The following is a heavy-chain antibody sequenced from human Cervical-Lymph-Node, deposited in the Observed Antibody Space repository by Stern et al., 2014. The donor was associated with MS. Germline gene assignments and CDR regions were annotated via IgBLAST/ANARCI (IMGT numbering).Heavy chain of an antibody. Sequence: QVQPQESGPGLVKPSETLSLTCTVSGGSFNNYYWSWIWQPPGKGLEWIGYIYQDGSTKYNPSLKSRVTISLHTSKKQFSLRLTSVTAADTAVYYCARVDDCSGGTCFSTSWFDPWGQGTLVTVSS. CDR3: ARVDDCSGGTCFSTSWFDP. D-gene: IGHD2-15*01. J-gene: IGHJ5*02. CDR2: IYQDGST. V-gene: IGHV4-59*01. CDR1: GGSFNNYY.